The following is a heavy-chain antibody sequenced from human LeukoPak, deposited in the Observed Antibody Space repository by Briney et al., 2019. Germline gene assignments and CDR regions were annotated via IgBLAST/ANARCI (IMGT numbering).Heavy chain of an antibody. Sequence: SETLSLTCAVYGGSFSGYYWSWIRQPPGEGLEWIGEINHSGSTNYNPSLKSRVTISVDTSKNQFSLKLSSVTAADTAVYYCARVVGYCSGGSCYPLPYYYYGMDVWGKGTTVTVSS. J-gene: IGHJ6*04. V-gene: IGHV4-34*01. CDR2: INHSGST. D-gene: IGHD2-15*01. CDR3: ARVVGYCSGGSCYPLPYYYYGMDV. CDR1: GGSFSGYY.